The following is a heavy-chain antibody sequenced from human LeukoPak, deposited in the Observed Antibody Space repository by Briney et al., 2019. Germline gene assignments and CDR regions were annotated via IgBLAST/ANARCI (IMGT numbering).Heavy chain of an antibody. CDR2: INLSGST. CDR3: ARGRPSTTVTRYFDY. CDR1: GGSFSSYY. J-gene: IGHJ4*02. D-gene: IGHD4-17*01. Sequence: SETLSLTCAVSGGSFSSYYWSWIRQPPGKGLEWIWEINLSGSTNYNPSLKSLATISVDTYNTQFPLKLSSVTAANTDVYYCARGRPSTTVTRYFDYWGQGTLVSVSS. V-gene: IGHV4-34*01.